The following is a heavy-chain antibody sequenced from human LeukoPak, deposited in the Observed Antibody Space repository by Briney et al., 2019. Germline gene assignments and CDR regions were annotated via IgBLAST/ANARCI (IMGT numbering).Heavy chain of an antibody. J-gene: IGHJ5*02. CDR2: ISYSGST. Sequence: PSETLSLTCTVSGGSVSSSHHYWGWIRQPPGKGLEWVGTISYSGSTYYNPSLKSRVTISVHVSKNQFSLKLTSVTAADTAVYYCARLDYGDRNWFDPWGQGTLVTVSS. CDR3: ARLDYGDRNWFDP. D-gene: IGHD4-17*01. V-gene: IGHV4-39*01. CDR1: GGSVSSSHHY.